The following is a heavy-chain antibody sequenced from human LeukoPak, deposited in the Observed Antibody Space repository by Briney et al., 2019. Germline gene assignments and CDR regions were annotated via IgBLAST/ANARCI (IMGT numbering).Heavy chain of an antibody. CDR2: IYPGDSTT. J-gene: IGHJ4*02. Sequence: GESLKISCQASGYTSTTSWIGWVRQMPGKGLEWMGIIYPGDSTTRYIPSFEGQVTISVDKSIDTAYLQWRSLKASDTAMYYCARLRSPSGSGSYLFDYWGQGTLVTVSS. D-gene: IGHD3-10*01. CDR1: GYTSTTSW. V-gene: IGHV5-51*01. CDR3: ARLRSPSGSGSYLFDY.